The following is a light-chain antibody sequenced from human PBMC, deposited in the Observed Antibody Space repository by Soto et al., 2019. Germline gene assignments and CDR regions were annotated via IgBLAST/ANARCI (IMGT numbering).Light chain of an antibody. V-gene: IGLV1-36*01. CDR3: AAWDDTLNGPV. CDR1: SPNIGNNA. J-gene: IGLJ2*01. Sequence: QSVLTQPPSVSEAPRQSVTISCSGSSPNIGNNAVNWYQQLPGQAPKLLIYYDDLLASGVSDRFSGSKSGTSASLAISGLQSEDEADYYCAAWDDTLNGPVFGGGTKVTVL. CDR2: YDD.